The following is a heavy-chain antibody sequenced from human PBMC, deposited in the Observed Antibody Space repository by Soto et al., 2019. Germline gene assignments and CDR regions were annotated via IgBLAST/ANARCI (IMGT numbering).Heavy chain of an antibody. CDR2: IYPGDSDT. CDR1: GYSFTSYW. Sequence: GESLKISCKGSGYSFTSYWIGWVRQMPGKGLEWMGIIYPGDSDTRYSPSFQGQVTISADRPISTAYLQWSSLKASDTAMYYCARHSTDDSNHQYYYGMDVWGQGTTVTVSS. CDR3: ARHSTDDSNHQYYYGMDV. J-gene: IGHJ6*02. V-gene: IGHV5-51*01. D-gene: IGHD4-4*01.